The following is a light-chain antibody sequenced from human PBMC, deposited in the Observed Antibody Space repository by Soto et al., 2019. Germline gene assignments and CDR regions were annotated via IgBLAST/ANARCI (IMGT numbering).Light chain of an antibody. V-gene: IGKV3-15*01. J-gene: IGKJ1*01. CDR1: QSISSN. CDR3: QQYNNWPET. Sequence: EIVMTQSPATLSVSPGERATLSCRASQSISSNLAWYQQQPGQAPRLLIYDASTRATGIPAGFSGSGSGTEFTLTISRLQSEDFAVYYCQQYNNWPETFGQGTKVEIK. CDR2: DAS.